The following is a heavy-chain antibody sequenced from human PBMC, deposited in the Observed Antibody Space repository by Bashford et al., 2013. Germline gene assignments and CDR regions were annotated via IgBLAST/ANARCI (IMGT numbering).Heavy chain of an antibody. J-gene: IGHJ2*01. CDR3: AKDYCAGDCASFFDL. CDR2: MNPNTGDT. V-gene: IGHV1-2*02. Sequence: WVRQAPGQGPEWMGSMNPNTGDTNSAQKFQARVSMTRDTSISTAYLELSRLRSDDTAVYYCAKDYCAGDCASFFDLWGRGTLVTVSS. D-gene: IGHD2-21*02.